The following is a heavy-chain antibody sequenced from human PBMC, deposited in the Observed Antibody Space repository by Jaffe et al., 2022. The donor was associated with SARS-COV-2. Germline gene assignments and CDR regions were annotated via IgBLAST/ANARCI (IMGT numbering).Heavy chain of an antibody. Sequence: EVQLVESGGGLVQPGGSLRLSCAASGFTFSSYDMHWVRQATGKGLEWVSAIGTAGDTYYPGSVKGRFTISRENAKNSLYLQMNSLRAGDTAVYYCARFGYDKNGGGMDVWGQGTTVTVSS. CDR2: IGTAGDT. CDR1: GFTFSSYD. D-gene: IGHD5-12*01. CDR3: ARFGYDKNGGGMDV. V-gene: IGHV3-13*01. J-gene: IGHJ6*02.